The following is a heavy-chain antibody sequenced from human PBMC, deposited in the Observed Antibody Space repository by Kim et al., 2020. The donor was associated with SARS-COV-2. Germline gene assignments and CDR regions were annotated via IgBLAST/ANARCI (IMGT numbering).Heavy chain of an antibody. CDR2: IYYSGST. D-gene: IGHD3-22*01. V-gene: IGHV4-31*03. J-gene: IGHJ4*02. CDR1: GGSISSGGYY. Sequence: SETLSLTCTVSGGSISSGGYYWSWIRQHPGKGLEWIGYIYYSGSTYYNPSLKSRVTISVDTSKNQFSLKLSSVTAADTAVYYCASTNYYDSSGYYLGYDYWGQGTLVTVSS. CDR3: ASTNYYDSSGYYLGYDY.